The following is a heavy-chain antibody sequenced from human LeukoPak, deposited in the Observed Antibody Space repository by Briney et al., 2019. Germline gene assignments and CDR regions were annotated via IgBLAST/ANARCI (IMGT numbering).Heavy chain of an antibody. CDR3: ARLITGSLNTFYAFDI. Sequence: SQTLSLTCAISGDSVSSNSAAWNWIRQSPSRGLEWLGRTYYRSKWYNDYAVSVKSRITINPDTSKNQFSLQLNSVTPEDTAVYCCARLITGSLNTFYAFDIWGQGTMVTVSS. V-gene: IGHV6-1*01. CDR2: TYYRSKWYN. J-gene: IGHJ3*02. D-gene: IGHD1-20*01. CDR1: GDSVSSNSAA.